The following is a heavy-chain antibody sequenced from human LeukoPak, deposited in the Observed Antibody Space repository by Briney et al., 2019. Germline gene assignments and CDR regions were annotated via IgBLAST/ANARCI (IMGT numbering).Heavy chain of an antibody. J-gene: IGHJ4*02. CDR3: ARLRLRFLEWLLSLPLVDY. CDR1: GYSISSGYY. V-gene: IGHV4-38-2*01. CDR2: IYHSGST. D-gene: IGHD3-3*01. Sequence: SETLSLTCAVSGYSISSGYYWGWIRQPPGKGLEWIGSIYHSGSTYYNPSLKSRVTISVGTSKNQFSLKLSSVTAADTAVYYCARLRLRFLEWLLSLPLVDYWGQGTLVTVSS.